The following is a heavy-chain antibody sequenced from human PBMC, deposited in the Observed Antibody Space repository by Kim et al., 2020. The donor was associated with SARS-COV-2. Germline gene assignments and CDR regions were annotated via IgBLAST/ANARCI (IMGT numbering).Heavy chain of an antibody. V-gene: IGHV1-18*01. CDR3: ARAHPYYDWYFDL. Sequence: ASVKVSCKASGYTFTSYGISWVRQAPGQGLEWMGWISAYNGNTNYAQKLQGRVTMTTDTSTSTADMELRSLRSDDTAVYYCARAHPYYDWYFDLWGCGTLVTVSS. CDR1: GYTFTSYG. CDR2: ISAYNGNT. D-gene: IGHD3-10*01. J-gene: IGHJ2*01.